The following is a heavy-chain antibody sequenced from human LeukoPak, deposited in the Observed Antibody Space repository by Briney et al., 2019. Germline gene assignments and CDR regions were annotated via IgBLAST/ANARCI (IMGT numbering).Heavy chain of an antibody. CDR3: ARDVDWNYDL. J-gene: IGHJ4*02. CDR1: GFTFSNYW. D-gene: IGHD1-7*01. CDR2: IKGSDK. V-gene: IGHV3-7*01. Sequence: PGGSLRLSCVGSGFTFSNYWMNWVRQAPGKGLEWVANIKGSDKGHVDSVKGRFSVSRDDARNSLYLQMDSLRAEDTAVYYCARDVDWNYDLWGPGTVVRVSS.